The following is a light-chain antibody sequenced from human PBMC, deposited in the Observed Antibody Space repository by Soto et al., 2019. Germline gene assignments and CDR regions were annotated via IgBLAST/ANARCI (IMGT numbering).Light chain of an antibody. CDR3: QQCGSSPWT. V-gene: IGKV3-20*01. CDR1: HSVTSSYGSY. Sequence: EIVLTQSPGTLSLSPGERATLSCRASHSVTSSYGSYLAWYQQKPGQAPRLLVFGASNRATGIPDRFSGSGSGTDFTLTISRLEPEDFAVYYCQQCGSSPWTFGQGTKVEIK. CDR2: GAS. J-gene: IGKJ1*01.